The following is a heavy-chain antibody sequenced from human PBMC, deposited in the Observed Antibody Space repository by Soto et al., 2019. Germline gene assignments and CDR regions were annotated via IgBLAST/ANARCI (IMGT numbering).Heavy chain of an antibody. Sequence: GGSLRLSCAASGFTFSDFGMHWGRQAPGKGLEWVAIISYDGILKYYAYSVKGRFTISRDTSKGAVYLQMNSLTPEDTAVYYCAKDFKVSGGHYGSLNYYYGMDVWGQGTTVTVSS. CDR1: GFTFSDFG. V-gene: IGHV3-30*18. CDR3: AKDFKVSGGHYGSLNYYYGMDV. CDR2: ISYDGILK. D-gene: IGHD3-10*01. J-gene: IGHJ6*02.